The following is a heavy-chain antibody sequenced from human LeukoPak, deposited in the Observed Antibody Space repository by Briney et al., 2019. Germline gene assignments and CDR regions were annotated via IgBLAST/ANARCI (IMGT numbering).Heavy chain of an antibody. CDR3: ARDTYSYGLSGYYYYMDV. J-gene: IGHJ6*03. D-gene: IGHD5-18*01. CDR2: IRYDGSNK. V-gene: IGHV3-30*02. CDR1: GFTFSSYG. Sequence: GGSLRLSCAASGFTFSSYGMHWVRQAPGKGLEWVAFIRYDGSNKYYADSVKGRFTISRDNSKNTLYLQMNSLRSDDTAVYYCARDTYSYGLSGYYYYMDVWGKGTTVTVSS.